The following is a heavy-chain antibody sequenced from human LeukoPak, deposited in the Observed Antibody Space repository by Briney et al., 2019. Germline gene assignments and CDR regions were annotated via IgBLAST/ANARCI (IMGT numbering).Heavy chain of an antibody. J-gene: IGHJ4*02. D-gene: IGHD2-2*01. CDR2: FSGSGGST. V-gene: IGHV3-23*01. CDR1: GFPFSSYA. CDR3: AKERYIVVVPAAMVDY. Sequence: PWGSLRLSLSAPGFPFSSYAMSWVRQAPGKGLEWVSAFSGSGGSTYYADSVKGRFTISRDNSKNTLYLQMNSLRAEDTAVYYCAKERYIVVVPAAMVDYWGQGTLVTVSS.